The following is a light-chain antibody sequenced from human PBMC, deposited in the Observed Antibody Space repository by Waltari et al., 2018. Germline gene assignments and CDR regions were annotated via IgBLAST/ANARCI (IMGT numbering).Light chain of an antibody. V-gene: IGKV1-8*01. CDR2: AAS. J-gene: IGKJ1*01. Sequence: AIRMTQSPSSLSASTGDRVTITCRASQGISSYLAWYQQKPGKAPKPLIDAASTLQSGVPSRFSGSGSGTDFTLTISCLQSEDFATYYCQQYYSYPQTFGQGTKVEIK. CDR3: QQYYSYPQT. CDR1: QGISSY.